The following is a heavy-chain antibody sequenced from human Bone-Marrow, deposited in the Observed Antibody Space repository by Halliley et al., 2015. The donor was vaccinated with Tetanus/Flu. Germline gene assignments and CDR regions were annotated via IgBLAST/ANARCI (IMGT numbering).Heavy chain of an antibody. CDR2: IYYSGST. V-gene: IGHV4-61*01. CDR3: ARDFFDSTGYIDY. D-gene: IGHD3-22*01. J-gene: IGHJ4*02. CDR1: GGSVSSGTYF. Sequence: TLSLTCTVSGGSVSSGTYFWSWIRQPPGKGLEWIGGIYYSGSTNYNPSLKSRLTISLDTSRNQFSLRLSSVTAADTAVYYCARDFFDSTGYIDYWGQGTLATVSS.